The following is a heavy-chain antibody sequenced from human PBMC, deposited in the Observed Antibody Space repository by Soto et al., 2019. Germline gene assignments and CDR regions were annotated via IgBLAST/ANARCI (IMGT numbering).Heavy chain of an antibody. CDR2: IVSGGST. CDR3: ATDSRNVGIGYFDS. Sequence: PGGSLGLSCAASGFKVGSSYVTWVRQAPGEGLEWVSVIVSGGSTHYADSVTGRFTVSRDVSNNTVYLHMSSLRAEDTAVYFCATDSRNVGIGYFDSWGLGTLVTVS. V-gene: IGHV3-53*01. J-gene: IGHJ4*02. CDR1: GFKVGSSY. D-gene: IGHD1-26*01.